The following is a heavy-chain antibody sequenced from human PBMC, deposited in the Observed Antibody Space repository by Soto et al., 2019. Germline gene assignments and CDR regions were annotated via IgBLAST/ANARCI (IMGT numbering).Heavy chain of an antibody. V-gene: IGHV3-74*01. Sequence: GGSLRLSCAASGFTFSDYWMHWFRQVPGKGLVWVSRISGDVSSTSYADSVKGRFTISRDNAKNTLYVQMNSLRAEDTAVYYCTRGIGYSAQDYWGQGTPVTVPQ. J-gene: IGHJ4*02. CDR2: ISGDVSST. CDR1: GFTFSDYW. D-gene: IGHD1-1*01. CDR3: TRGIGYSAQDY.